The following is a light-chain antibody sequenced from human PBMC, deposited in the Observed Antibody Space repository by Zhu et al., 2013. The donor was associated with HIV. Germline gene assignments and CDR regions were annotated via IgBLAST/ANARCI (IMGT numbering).Light chain of an antibody. CDR2: ADS. V-gene: IGLV3-21*04. J-gene: IGLJ1*01. Sequence: SYELTQSPAVSVAPGKTARITCGGDNIGSYSVHWYQQKAGQAPLLVIYADSDRPSGIPERFSASNSGSTATLTISRVEAGDEADYYCQVWHTSSDHYVFGTGTKVTVL. CDR3: QVWHTSSDHYV. CDR1: NIGSYS.